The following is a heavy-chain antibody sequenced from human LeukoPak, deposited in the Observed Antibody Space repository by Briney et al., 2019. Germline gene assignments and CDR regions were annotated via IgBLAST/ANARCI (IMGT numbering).Heavy chain of an antibody. CDR3: ARDNYGDYLTFDY. Sequence: GASVKVSCKASGGTFSSYAISWVRQAPGQGLEWMGGIIPIFGTANYAQKFQGRVTITADESTSTAYMELSSLRSEDTAVYYCARDNYGDYLTFDYWGQRTLVTVSS. D-gene: IGHD4-17*01. CDR2: IIPIFGTA. J-gene: IGHJ4*02. CDR1: GGTFSSYA. V-gene: IGHV1-69*13.